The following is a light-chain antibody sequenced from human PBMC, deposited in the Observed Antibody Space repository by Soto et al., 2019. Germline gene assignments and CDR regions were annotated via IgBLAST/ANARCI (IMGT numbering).Light chain of an antibody. V-gene: IGLV2-14*01. J-gene: IGLJ2*01. CDR1: SSDVGGYDY. CDR2: EVS. Sequence: HSALTQPASVSGSPGQSITISCTGTSSDVGGYDYVSWYQQHPGKAPKVMIYEVSNRPSGVSNRFSGSKSGNTASLTISGLQAEDEADYYCSSYTSISTVVFGGGTKVTVL. CDR3: SSYTSISTVV.